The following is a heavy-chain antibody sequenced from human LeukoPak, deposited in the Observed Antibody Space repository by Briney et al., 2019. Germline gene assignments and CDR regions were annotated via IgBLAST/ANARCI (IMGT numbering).Heavy chain of an antibody. CDR3: AREGSGYTF. CDR2: VHFTGST. CDR1: GVSISSYY. V-gene: IGHV4-59*12. Sequence: SETLSLTCTVSGVSISSYYWSRIRQPPGKRLEWIGYVHFTGSTNYNPSLKSRVTMSVDTSKTQFSLRLSSVTAADTAVYYCAREGSGYTFWGQGSLVTVSS. J-gene: IGHJ4*02. D-gene: IGHD3-16*01.